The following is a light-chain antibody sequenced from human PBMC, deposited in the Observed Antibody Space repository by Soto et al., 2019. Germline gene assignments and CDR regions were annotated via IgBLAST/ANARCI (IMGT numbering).Light chain of an antibody. CDR3: SSYTSSSSLWV. V-gene: IGLV2-14*01. CDR2: DVS. CDR1: SSDVGGYHY. Sequence: QSALTQPASVSGSPGQSITIACTGTSSDVGGYHYVSWYQQHPGKAPKLMIYDVSNRPSGVSNRFSGSKSGNTASLTMSGLQAEDEADYYCSSYTSSSSLWVFGTGTKLTVL. J-gene: IGLJ1*01.